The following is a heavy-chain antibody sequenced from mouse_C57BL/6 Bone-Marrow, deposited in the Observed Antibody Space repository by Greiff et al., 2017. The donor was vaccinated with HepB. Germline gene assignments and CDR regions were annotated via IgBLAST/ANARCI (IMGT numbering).Heavy chain of an antibody. D-gene: IGHD1-1*01. CDR3: ARHEYYGSPFAY. Sequence: EVQVVESGGGLVQPGGSLKLSCAASGFTFSDYYMYWVRQTPEKRLEWVAYISNGGGSTYYPDTVKGRFTISRDNAKNTLYLQMSRLKSEDTAMYYCARHEYYGSPFAYWGQGTLVTVSA. CDR1: GFTFSDYY. V-gene: IGHV5-12*01. J-gene: IGHJ3*01. CDR2: ISNGGGST.